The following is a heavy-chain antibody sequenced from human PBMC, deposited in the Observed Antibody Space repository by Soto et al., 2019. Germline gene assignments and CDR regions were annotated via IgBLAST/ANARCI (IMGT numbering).Heavy chain of an antibody. J-gene: IGHJ5*02. CDR3: ARVEKDIVVVPAATWFDP. D-gene: IGHD2-2*01. CDR2: IYYSGST. CDR1: GVSISSYY. V-gene: IGHV4-59*01. Sequence: ETLSLTCPVSGVSISSYYWSWIRQPPGKGLEWIGYIYYSGSTNYNPSLKSRVTISVDTSKNQFSLKLSSVTAADTAVYYCARVEKDIVVVPAATWFDPWGQGTLVTVYS.